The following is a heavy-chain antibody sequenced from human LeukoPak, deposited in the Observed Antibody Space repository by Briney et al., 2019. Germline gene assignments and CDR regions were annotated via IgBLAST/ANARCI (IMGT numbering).Heavy chain of an antibody. J-gene: IGHJ6*04. CDR3: ARVGDQLERRAHYYYGMDV. CDR1: GGTFSSYA. D-gene: IGHD1-1*01. Sequence: SVKVSCKASGGTFSSYAISWARQAPGQGLEWMGGIIPIFGTANYAQKFQGRVTITADESTSTAYMELSSLRSEDTAVYYCARVGDQLERRAHYYYGMDVWGKGTTVTVSS. CDR2: IIPIFGTA. V-gene: IGHV1-69*01.